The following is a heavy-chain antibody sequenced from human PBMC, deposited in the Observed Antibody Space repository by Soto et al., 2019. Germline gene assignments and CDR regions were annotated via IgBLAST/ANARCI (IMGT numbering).Heavy chain of an antibody. D-gene: IGHD3-10*01. V-gene: IGHV3-48*02. CDR2: ISSSSTI. Sequence: PGGSLRLSCAASGFTFSSYSMNWVRQAPGKGLEWVSYISSSSTIYYADSVKGRFTISRDNAKNSLYLQMNSLRDEDTAVYYCARTLYYGSGSYYNVYYYGMDVWGQGTTVTVSS. J-gene: IGHJ6*02. CDR1: GFTFSSYS. CDR3: ARTLYYGSGSYYNVYYYGMDV.